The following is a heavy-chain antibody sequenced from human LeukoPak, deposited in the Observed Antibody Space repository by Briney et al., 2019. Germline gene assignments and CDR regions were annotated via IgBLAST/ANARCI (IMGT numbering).Heavy chain of an antibody. CDR3: ARDHRYAFDN. Sequence: PGGSLRLSCAAFGFNFDDYAMHWVRQAPGKGLEWISYVGISSGNTKYADSVKGRFTISGDSAKNSVFLQMNSLRVEDTAVYYCARDHRYAFDNWGQGTLVTVSS. D-gene: IGHD5-12*01. J-gene: IGHJ4*02. CDR1: GFNFDDYA. CDR2: VGISSGNT. V-gene: IGHV3-11*06.